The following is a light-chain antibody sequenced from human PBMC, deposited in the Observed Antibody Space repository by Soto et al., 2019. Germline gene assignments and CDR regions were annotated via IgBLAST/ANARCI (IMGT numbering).Light chain of an antibody. V-gene: IGKV1-5*01. Sequence: IQMTQSPSTLSASVGDRVTITCRASQSINKWVAWFQQKSGRAPKLLIYDAATLQSGVPSTFSGTGSGTDFSLTISSLQPEDFATYYCQQYNIGYTFGQGTRLDIK. CDR2: DAA. CDR1: QSINKW. J-gene: IGKJ2*01. CDR3: QQYNIGYT.